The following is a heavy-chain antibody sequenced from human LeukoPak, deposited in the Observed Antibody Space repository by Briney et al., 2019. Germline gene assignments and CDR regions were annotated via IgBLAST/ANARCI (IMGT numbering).Heavy chain of an antibody. V-gene: IGHV4-39*07. J-gene: IGHJ4*02. CDR3: ARGGNSEIKFDY. Sequence: PSETLSLTCTVSGGSISSSSYYWGWIRQPPGKGLEWIGSIYYSGSTYYNPSLKSRVTISVDTSKNQFSLKLSSVTAADTAVYYCARGGNSEIKFDYWGQGTLVTVSS. D-gene: IGHD4-23*01. CDR1: GGSISSSSYY. CDR2: IYYSGST.